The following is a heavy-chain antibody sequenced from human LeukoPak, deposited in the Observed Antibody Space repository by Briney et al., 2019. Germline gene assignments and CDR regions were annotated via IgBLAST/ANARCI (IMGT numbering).Heavy chain of an antibody. J-gene: IGHJ4*02. CDR2: IWYDASCK. Sequence: GRSLRLSCAASGFTFSTYVMHWVRQAPGKGLEWVALIWYDASCKYYADSVKGRFTISRDNSKNTLYLYMDSLRAEDTAVYYCASRAAAGLYYFDYWGLGSLVTVSS. CDR3: ASRAAAGLYYFDY. V-gene: IGHV3-33*01. D-gene: IGHD6-13*01. CDR1: GFTFSTYV.